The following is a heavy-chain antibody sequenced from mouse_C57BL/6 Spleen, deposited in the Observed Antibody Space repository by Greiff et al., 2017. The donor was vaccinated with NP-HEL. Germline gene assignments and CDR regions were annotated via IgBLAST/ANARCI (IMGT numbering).Heavy chain of an antibody. CDR1: GYSFTDYN. J-gene: IGHJ4*01. V-gene: IGHV1-39*01. Sequence: EVKLQQSGPELVKPGASVKISCKASGYSFTDYNMNWVKQSNGKSLEWIGVINPNYGTTSYNQKFKGKATLTVDQSSSTAYMQLNSLTSEDSAVYYGARSDGYYDRYYAMDYWGQGTSVTVSS. D-gene: IGHD2-3*01. CDR3: ARSDGYYDRYYAMDY. CDR2: INPNYGTT.